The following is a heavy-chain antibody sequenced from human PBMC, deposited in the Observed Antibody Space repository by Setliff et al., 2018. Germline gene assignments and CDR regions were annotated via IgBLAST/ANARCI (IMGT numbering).Heavy chain of an antibody. J-gene: IGHJ4*02. V-gene: IGHV1-69*10. CDR1: GGTFSSYA. CDR3: ARAPSVELVTIRTNSWFTY. D-gene: IGHD5-18*01. CDR2: IIPILGIA. Sequence: SVKVSCKASGGTFSSYAISWVRQAPGQGLEWMGGIIPILGIANYAQKFQGRVTITADKSTSTAYMELSSLRSEDTAVYYCARAPSVELVTIRTNSWFTYWGQGTQVTVSS.